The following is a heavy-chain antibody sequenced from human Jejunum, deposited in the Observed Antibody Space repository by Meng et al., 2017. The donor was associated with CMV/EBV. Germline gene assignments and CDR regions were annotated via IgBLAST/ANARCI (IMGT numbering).Heavy chain of an antibody. CDR3: ARANDIATSGSVFDN. V-gene: IGHV3-23*01. CDR2: ISGSGSTK. CDR1: GFTFRSYA. D-gene: IGHD6-13*01. J-gene: IGHJ4*02. Sequence: SGFTFRSYALSWVRQAPGKGLEWVSGISGSGSTKYYGDSVKGRFTISRDNSKNTIYLQMNSLRDEDTAVYYCARANDIATSGSVFDNWGQGTLVTVSS.